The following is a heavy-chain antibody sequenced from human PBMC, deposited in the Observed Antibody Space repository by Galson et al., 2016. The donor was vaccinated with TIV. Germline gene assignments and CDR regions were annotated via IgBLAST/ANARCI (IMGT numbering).Heavy chain of an antibody. J-gene: IGHJ4*02. V-gene: IGHV2-70*04. CDR2: IDWDDDK. CDR1: GFSLNTNGMS. Sequence: PALVKPTQTLTLTCPFSGFSLNTNGMSVSWIRQPPGKALEWLARIDWDDDKFYTTSLKTRLTISKDTSENRVVLTMTNMDPVDTATYFCARRCSGGSCFGYWGQGTLVTVSS. D-gene: IGHD2-15*01. CDR3: ARRCSGGSCFGY.